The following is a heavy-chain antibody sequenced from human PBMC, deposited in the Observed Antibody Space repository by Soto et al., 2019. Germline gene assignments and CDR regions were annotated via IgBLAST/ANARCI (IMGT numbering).Heavy chain of an antibody. D-gene: IGHD3-22*01. Sequence: EVQLLDTGGGLVQPGGSLRLSCAASGFTFSNYAMSWVRQAPGKGLEWVSAISSSAGSTFYADSVKGRFTISRDNSKNTLYLQMNSLRVEVTAVYYCAKNRGSGLHWGQGTLVTVSS. CDR1: GFTFSNYA. CDR3: AKNRGSGLH. J-gene: IGHJ1*01. CDR2: ISSSAGST. V-gene: IGHV3-23*01.